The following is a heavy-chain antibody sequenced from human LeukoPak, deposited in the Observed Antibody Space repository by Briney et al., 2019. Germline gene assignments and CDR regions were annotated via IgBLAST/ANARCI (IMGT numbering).Heavy chain of an antibody. J-gene: IGHJ4*02. V-gene: IGHV3-30-3*01. CDR2: ISYDGSNK. Sequence: GRSLRLSCAASGFTFSSYAMHWVRQAPGKGLEWVAVISYDGSNKYYADSVKGRFTISRDNSKNTLYLQMNSLRAEDTAVYYCAREQLVREVFDYWGQGTLVTVSS. CDR1: GFTFSSYA. CDR3: AREQLVREVFDY. D-gene: IGHD6-13*01.